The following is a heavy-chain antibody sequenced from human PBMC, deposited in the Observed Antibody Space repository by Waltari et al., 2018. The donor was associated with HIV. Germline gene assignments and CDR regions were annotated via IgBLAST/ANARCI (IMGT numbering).Heavy chain of an antibody. D-gene: IGHD3-22*01. CDR2: INRKRRGT. V-gene: IGHV1-2*02. J-gene: IGHJ6*02. Sequence: QVQLVQSGAEVKKPGTSVKVSCKAPRYTFTGYYMHWVRQAPGQGLEWMGLINRKRRGTKNEQKFQDKVTMTRETSDSTADMELSRLRSDDTAVYYCTRSITMIVVLIAWGYGMDVWGQGTTVTVSS. CDR1: RYTFTGYY. CDR3: TRSITMIVVLIAWGYGMDV.